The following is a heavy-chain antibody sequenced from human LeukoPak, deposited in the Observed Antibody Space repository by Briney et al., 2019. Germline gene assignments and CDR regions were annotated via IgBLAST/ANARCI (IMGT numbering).Heavy chain of an antibody. CDR3: ARGYVLLWFGELLRWFDP. Sequence: ASVKVSCKASGYTFTSYDINWVRQATGQGREWMGWMNPNSGNTGYAQKFQGRVTMTRNTSISTAYMELSSLRSEDTAVYYCARGYVLLWFGELLRWFDPWGQGTLVTVSS. V-gene: IGHV1-8*01. J-gene: IGHJ5*02. D-gene: IGHD3-10*01. CDR1: GYTFTSYD. CDR2: MNPNSGNT.